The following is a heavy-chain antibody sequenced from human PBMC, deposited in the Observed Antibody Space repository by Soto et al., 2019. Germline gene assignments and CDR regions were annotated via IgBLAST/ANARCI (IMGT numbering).Heavy chain of an antibody. CDR1: GGSISSSSYY. Sequence: SETLSLTCTVSGGSISSSSYYWSWIRQPPGKGLEWIGYIYYSGSTNYNPSLKSRVTISVDTSKNQFSLKLSSVTAADTAVYYCAREGYSYGYGYFDYWGQGTLVTVSS. CDR3: AREGYSYGYGYFDY. D-gene: IGHD5-18*01. J-gene: IGHJ4*02. V-gene: IGHV4-61*01. CDR2: IYYSGST.